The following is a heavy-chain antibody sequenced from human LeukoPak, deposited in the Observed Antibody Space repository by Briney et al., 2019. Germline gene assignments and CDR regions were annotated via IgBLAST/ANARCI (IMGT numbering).Heavy chain of an antibody. CDR1: GFXFSTYW. V-gene: IGHV3-74*03. CDR3: SRSLDH. CDR2: LSGDGSST. J-gene: IGHJ4*02. Sequence: GGSLRLSCVASGFXFSTYWIHWVRQAPGKGLLWVSRLSGDGSSTAYADSLKGRFTISRDNAKHILYLQMNSLRVEDTAVYYCSRSLDHWGQGILVTVSS.